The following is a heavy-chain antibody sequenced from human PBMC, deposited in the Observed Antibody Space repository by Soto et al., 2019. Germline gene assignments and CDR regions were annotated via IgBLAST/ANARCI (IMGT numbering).Heavy chain of an antibody. CDR2: IVVGSGNT. CDR1: GFTFTSSA. J-gene: IGHJ6*02. D-gene: IGHD6-19*01. V-gene: IGHV1-58*02. Sequence: SVKVSCKASGFTFTSSAMQWVRQARGQRLEWIGWIVVGSGNTNYAQKFQERVTITRDMSTSTAYMELSSLRSEDTAVYYCAAHPRGSSGWYAVDYYYYGMDVWGQ. CDR3: AAHPRGSSGWYAVDYYYYGMDV.